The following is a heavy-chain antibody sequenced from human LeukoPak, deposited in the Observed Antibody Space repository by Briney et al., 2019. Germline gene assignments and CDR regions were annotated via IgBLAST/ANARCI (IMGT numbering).Heavy chain of an antibody. V-gene: IGHV3-33*01. D-gene: IGHD2-21*01. Sequence: GGSLRLSCAASGFTFSSYGMHWVRQAPGKGLEWVAVIWYDGSNKYYADSVKGRFTISRDNSKNTLYLQMNSLRAEDTAVYYCAREPPVVGTYYYYYMDVWGKGTTVTVSS. CDR2: IWYDGSNK. CDR1: GFTFSSYG. J-gene: IGHJ6*03. CDR3: AREPPVVGTYYYYYMDV.